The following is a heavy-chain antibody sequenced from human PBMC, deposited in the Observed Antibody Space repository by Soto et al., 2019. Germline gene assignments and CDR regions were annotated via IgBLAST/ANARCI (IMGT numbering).Heavy chain of an antibody. Sequence: QLQLQESGSGLVKPSQTLSLTCAVSGGSISSGGYSWSWIRQPPGKGLEWIGYIYHSGSTYYNPSLKGRVTISVDRSKNQFSLKLSSVTAADTAVYYCARGGSCGGDCFFYFDYWGQGTLVTVSS. D-gene: IGHD2-21*02. CDR3: ARGGSCGGDCFFYFDY. CDR2: IYHSGST. CDR1: GGSISSGGYS. J-gene: IGHJ4*02. V-gene: IGHV4-30-2*01.